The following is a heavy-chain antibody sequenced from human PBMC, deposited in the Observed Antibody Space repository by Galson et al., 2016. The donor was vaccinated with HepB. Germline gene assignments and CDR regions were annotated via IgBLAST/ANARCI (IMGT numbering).Heavy chain of an antibody. CDR1: GYRSTDYW. J-gene: IGHJ4*02. D-gene: IGHD4/OR15-4a*01. CDR3: AGATHGNTWFDY. CDR2: IYFGGFET. V-gene: IGHV5-51*01. Sequence: QSGAEVKKPGESLKISCQAFGYRSTDYWIGWVRQMPGTGLEWLGLIYFGGFETRYSPSFQGRVTVSADWSINTAFLQWGSLGASDTAIYYCAGATHGNTWFDYWGQGTQVTVSS.